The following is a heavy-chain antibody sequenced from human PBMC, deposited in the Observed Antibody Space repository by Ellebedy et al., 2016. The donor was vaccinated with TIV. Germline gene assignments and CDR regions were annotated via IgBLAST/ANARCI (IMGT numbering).Heavy chain of an antibody. D-gene: IGHD6-13*01. V-gene: IGHV1-2*04. CDR2: INPNSGGT. J-gene: IGHJ6*02. CDR3: ARGVSSSWYAHYYYYYGMDV. Sequence: ASVKVSXXASGYTFTNYAIHWVRQAPGQGLEWMGWINPNSGGTNYAQKFQGWVTMTRDTSISTAYMELSRLRSDDTAVYYCARGVSSSWYAHYYYYYGMDVWGQGTTVTVS. CDR1: GYTFTNYA.